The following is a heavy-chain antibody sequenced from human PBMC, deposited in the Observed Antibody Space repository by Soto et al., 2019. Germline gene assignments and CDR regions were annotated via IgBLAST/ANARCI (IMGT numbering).Heavy chain of an antibody. J-gene: IGHJ5*02. V-gene: IGHV3-30*18. CDR1: GFTFSSYG. CDR2: ISYDGSNK. D-gene: IGHD6-19*01. Sequence: HPGGSLRLSCAASGFTFSSYGMHWVRQAPGKGLEWVAVISYDGSNKYYADSVKGRFTISRDNSKNTLYLQMNSLRAEDTAMYYCAKEHGRIAVAGTRWFDPWGQGTLVTVS. CDR3: AKEHGRIAVAGTRWFDP.